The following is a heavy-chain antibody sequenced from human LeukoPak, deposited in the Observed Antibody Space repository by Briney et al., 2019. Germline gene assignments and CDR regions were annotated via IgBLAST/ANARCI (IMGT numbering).Heavy chain of an antibody. Sequence: SETLSLTCTVSGGSISSGGYYWSWIRQHPGKGLEWIGYIYYSGSSYYNPSLKSRVALSVDTSKNQFSLKLSSLTAADTAVYYCAKSREEIRGLDAFDIWGQGTMVTVSS. CDR2: IYYSGSS. CDR1: GGSISSGGYY. CDR3: AKSREEIRGLDAFDI. V-gene: IGHV4-31*03. D-gene: IGHD5-24*01. J-gene: IGHJ3*02.